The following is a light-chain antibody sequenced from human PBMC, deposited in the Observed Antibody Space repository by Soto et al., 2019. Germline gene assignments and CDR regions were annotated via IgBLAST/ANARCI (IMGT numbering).Light chain of an antibody. Sequence: EIVLTQSPGTLSLSPGERATLSCRVSQSVSSSYLAWYQQKPGQAPRLLIYGASSRATGTPDRFSGSGSGTDFSLTISRLEPEDFAVYYCQQYGSSRFTFGGGTKLEIK. V-gene: IGKV3-20*01. CDR2: GAS. CDR3: QQYGSSRFT. J-gene: IGKJ4*01. CDR1: QSVSSSY.